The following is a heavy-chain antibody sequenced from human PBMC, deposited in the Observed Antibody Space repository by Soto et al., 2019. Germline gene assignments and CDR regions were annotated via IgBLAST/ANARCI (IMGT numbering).Heavy chain of an antibody. D-gene: IGHD3-3*01. CDR1: GGSISSSSYY. CDR3: ASLLAIFGVVIRMDV. Sequence: QLQLQESGPGLVKPSETLSLTCTVSGGSISSSSYYWGWIRQPPGKGLEWIGTIYSSGSTYYNPSLKSRVTISVDTSKNQFSLKLTSVTAADTAVYYCASLLAIFGVVIRMDVWGQGTTVTVSS. J-gene: IGHJ6*02. V-gene: IGHV4-39*01. CDR2: IYSSGST.